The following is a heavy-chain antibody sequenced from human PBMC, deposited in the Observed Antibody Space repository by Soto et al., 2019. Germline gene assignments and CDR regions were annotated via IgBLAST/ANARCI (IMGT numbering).Heavy chain of an antibody. V-gene: IGHV4-31*03. CDR3: ARWNSGYAKEDFDY. J-gene: IGHJ4*02. CDR2: IYYSGST. D-gene: IGHD5-12*01. CDR1: GGSISSGGYY. Sequence: QVQLQESGPGLVKPSQTLSLTCTVSGGSISSGGYYWSWIRQHPGKGLEWIGYIYYSGSTHYNPSLKSRVTISVDTSKNQFSLKLSSVTAADTAVYYCARWNSGYAKEDFDYWGQGTLVTVSS.